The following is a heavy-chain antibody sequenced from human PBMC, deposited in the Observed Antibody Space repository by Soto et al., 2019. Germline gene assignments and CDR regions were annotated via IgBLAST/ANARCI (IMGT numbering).Heavy chain of an antibody. Sequence: SETLSLTCTVSGGSISSSSYYWGWIRQPPGKGLEWIGSIYYSGSTYYNPSLKSRVTISVDTSKNQFSLKLSSVTAADTAVYYCASERNYGMDVWGQGTTVTVSS. CDR2: IYYSGST. J-gene: IGHJ6*02. V-gene: IGHV4-39*01. CDR3: ASERNYGMDV. CDR1: GGSISSSSYY.